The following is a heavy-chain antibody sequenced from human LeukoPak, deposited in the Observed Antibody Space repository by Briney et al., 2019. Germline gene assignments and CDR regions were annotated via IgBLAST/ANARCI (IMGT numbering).Heavy chain of an antibody. V-gene: IGHV3-7*01. Sequence: GGSLRLSCAASGFTFTSYWMTWVRQAPGKGLEWVANIKQDGSEKYYVDSVMGRFTISRDNAKNSLYLQMNSLRAEDTAVYYCARMSSSSWYVCDYWGQGTLVTVSS. D-gene: IGHD6-13*01. CDR1: GFTFTSYW. CDR2: IKQDGSEK. CDR3: ARMSSSSWYVCDY. J-gene: IGHJ4*02.